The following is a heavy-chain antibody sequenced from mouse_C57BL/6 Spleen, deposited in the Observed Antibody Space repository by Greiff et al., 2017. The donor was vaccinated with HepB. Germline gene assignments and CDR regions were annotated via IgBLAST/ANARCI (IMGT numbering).Heavy chain of an antibody. Sequence: EVKLMESGGGLVKPGGSLKLSCAASGFTFSDYGMHWVRQAPEKGLEWVAYISSGSSTIYYADTVKGRVTISRDNAKNTLFLQMTSLRSEDTAMYYCARRGRWLLPDAMDYWGQGTSVTVSS. D-gene: IGHD2-3*01. J-gene: IGHJ4*01. V-gene: IGHV5-17*01. CDR2: ISSGSSTI. CDR1: GFTFSDYG. CDR3: ARRGRWLLPDAMDY.